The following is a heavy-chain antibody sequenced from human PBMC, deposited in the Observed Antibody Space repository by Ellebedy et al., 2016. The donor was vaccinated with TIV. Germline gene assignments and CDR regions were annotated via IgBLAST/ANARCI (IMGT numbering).Heavy chain of an antibody. V-gene: IGHV4-59*01. CDR1: GGSISSYY. Sequence: SETLSLXCTVSGGSISSYYWSWIRQPPGKGLEWIGYIYYSGSTNYNPSLKSRVTISVDTSKNQFSLKLSSVTAADTAVYYCARDCSSTSCYYPPLYYYYGMDVWGQGTTVTVSS. D-gene: IGHD2-2*01. CDR3: ARDCSSTSCYYPPLYYYYGMDV. CDR2: IYYSGST. J-gene: IGHJ6*02.